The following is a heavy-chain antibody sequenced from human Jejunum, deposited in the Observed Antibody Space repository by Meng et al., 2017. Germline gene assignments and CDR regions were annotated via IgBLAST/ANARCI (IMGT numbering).Heavy chain of an antibody. CDR1: VHTFSDYY. Sequence: VQLVESGAEVKKPRASVKVSCEASVHTFSDYYILRVRQAPGEGLEWMGRINPNSGGTDPAQSFQGRVTMTRGTSLGTAFMELSSLRSDDTAMYYCALCGGNCYTTDSWGQGTLVTVSS. CDR2: INPNSGGT. D-gene: IGHD2-21*01. J-gene: IGHJ4*02. V-gene: IGHV1-2*06. CDR3: ALCGGNCYTTDS.